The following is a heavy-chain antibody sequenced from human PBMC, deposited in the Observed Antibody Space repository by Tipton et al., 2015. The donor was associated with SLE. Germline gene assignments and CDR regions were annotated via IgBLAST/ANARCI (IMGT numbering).Heavy chain of an antibody. CDR3: ARSIVATTDFDY. V-gene: IGHV1-18*01. CDR2: ISSYSGTT. D-gene: IGHD5-12*01. CDR1: GYTFTSSG. Sequence: QLVQSGAEVKKPGASVKVSCKTSGYTFTSSGISWVRQAPGQGLEWMGWISSYSGTTNYAQKLQGRVTMTTDTSTRTAYMELRSLRSDDTAVYYCARSIVATTDFDYWGQGTLVTVSA. J-gene: IGHJ4*02.